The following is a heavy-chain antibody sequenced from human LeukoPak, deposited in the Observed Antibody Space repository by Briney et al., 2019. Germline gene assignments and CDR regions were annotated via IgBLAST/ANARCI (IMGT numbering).Heavy chain of an antibody. Sequence: ASVKVSCKASGYTFTSYGISWVRQAPGQGLEWMGWISAYNGNTNYAQKLQGRVTMTTDTSTSTAYMELRSLRSDDTAVYYCARDSNDILTGYYPIDYWGQGTLVTVSS. V-gene: IGHV1-18*01. J-gene: IGHJ4*02. CDR1: GYTFTSYG. D-gene: IGHD3-9*01. CDR2: ISAYNGNT. CDR3: ARDSNDILTGYYPIDY.